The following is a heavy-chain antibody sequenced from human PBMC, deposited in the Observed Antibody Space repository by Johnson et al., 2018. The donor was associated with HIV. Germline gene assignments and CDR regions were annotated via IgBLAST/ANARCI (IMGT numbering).Heavy chain of an antibody. J-gene: IGHJ3*02. CDR3: ARGRGSKDM. Sequence: VQLVESGGGVVQPGRSLRLSCAASGFTFSKYGMRWVRQAPGKGLEWVSVISGSGGSTYYADSVKGRFTISRDNAKKSMYLQMNSLRAEDTAVYYCARGRGSKDMWGQGTRVTVSS. V-gene: IGHV3-23*04. CDR2: ISGSGGST. CDR1: GFTFSKYG.